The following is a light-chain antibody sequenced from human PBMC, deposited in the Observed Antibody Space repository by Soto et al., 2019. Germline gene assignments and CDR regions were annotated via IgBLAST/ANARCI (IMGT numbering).Light chain of an antibody. CDR3: QQYGSSPRGT. CDR1: QSVSSSY. V-gene: IGKV3-20*01. J-gene: IGKJ1*01. CDR2: GAS. Sequence: EMVMTQSPATLSVSPGERATLSCRASQSVSSSYLAWYQQKPGQAPRLLIYGASSRATGIPDRFSGSGSGTDFTLTISRLEPEDFAVYYCQQYGSSPRGTFGQGTKVDIK.